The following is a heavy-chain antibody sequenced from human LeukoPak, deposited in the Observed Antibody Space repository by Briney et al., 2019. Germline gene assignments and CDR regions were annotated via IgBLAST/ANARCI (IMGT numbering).Heavy chain of an antibody. J-gene: IGHJ4*02. CDR1: GDSISSYY. V-gene: IGHV4-4*07. CDR2: IYTSGST. CDR3: ARDGSDIAVAGTDY. D-gene: IGHD6-19*01. Sequence: SETLSLTCTVSGDSISSYYWSWVRQPAGKWLEWLGRIYTSGSTNYNPSLKSRVTMSVDTSKHQFSLKLSSVTAADTAVYYCARDGSDIAVAGTDYWGQGTLVTVSS.